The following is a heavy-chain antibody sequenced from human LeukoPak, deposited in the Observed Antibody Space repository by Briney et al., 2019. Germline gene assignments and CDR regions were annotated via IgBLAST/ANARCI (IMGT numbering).Heavy chain of an antibody. Sequence: SETLSLTCTVSGGSISSYYWSWIRQPPGKGREGIGYIYYSGTTNYNPSLKSRVTISVDTSKNQFSLKLSSVTAADTAVYYCAGGVYIAAAQYGYWGQGTLVTVSS. CDR2: IYYSGTT. J-gene: IGHJ4*02. V-gene: IGHV4-59*01. D-gene: IGHD6-13*01. CDR3: AGGVYIAAAQYGY. CDR1: GGSISSYY.